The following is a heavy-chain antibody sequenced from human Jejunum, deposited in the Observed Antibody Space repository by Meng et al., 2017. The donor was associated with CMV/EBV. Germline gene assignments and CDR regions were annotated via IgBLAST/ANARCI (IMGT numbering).Heavy chain of an antibody. J-gene: IGHJ5*02. CDR3: ARDLTREVTWGFDP. D-gene: IGHD7-27*01. V-gene: IGHV4-59*01. CDR2: IYYSGST. Sequence: VSGCSISSSVWSWVRRPPWKGLEWIGYIYYSGSTNYTPSLKSRVTISVDTSKNQFSLKLSSVTAADTAVYYCARDLTREVTWGFDPWGQGTLVTVSS. CDR1: GCSISSSV.